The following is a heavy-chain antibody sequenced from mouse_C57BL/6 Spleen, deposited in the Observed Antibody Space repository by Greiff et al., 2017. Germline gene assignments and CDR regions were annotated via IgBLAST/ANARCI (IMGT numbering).Heavy chain of an antibody. Sequence: QVQLQQSGAELVRPGASVTLSCKASGYTFTDYEMHWVKQTPVHGLEWIGAIDPETGGTAYNQKFKGKAILTADKSSSTAYMELRSLTSEDSAVYYCTRRGPIYDGYYDGGYWGQGTTLTVSS. J-gene: IGHJ2*01. V-gene: IGHV1-15*01. CDR3: TRRGPIYDGYYDGGY. CDR2: IDPETGGT. CDR1: GYTFTDYE. D-gene: IGHD2-3*01.